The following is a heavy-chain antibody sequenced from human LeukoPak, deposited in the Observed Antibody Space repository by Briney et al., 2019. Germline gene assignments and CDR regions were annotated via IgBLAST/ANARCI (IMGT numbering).Heavy chain of an antibody. CDR2: INSDGSRT. Sequence: GGSLRLSCAASGFTFSSYWMHWVRQAPGKGLAWVSRINSDGSRTSYADSVKGRFTISRDNAKNTLYLQMNSLRDEDTAVYYCARESGYHGSGFDPWGQGTLVTVSS. CDR1: GFTFSSYW. CDR3: ARESGYHGSGFDP. J-gene: IGHJ5*02. V-gene: IGHV3-74*01. D-gene: IGHD3-10*01.